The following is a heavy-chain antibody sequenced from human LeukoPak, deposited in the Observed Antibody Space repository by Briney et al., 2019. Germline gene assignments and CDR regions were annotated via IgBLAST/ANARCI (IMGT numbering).Heavy chain of an antibody. J-gene: IGHJ6*02. D-gene: IGHD6-6*01. V-gene: IGHV3-30-3*01. CDR1: GFTFSSYA. Sequence: GGSLRLSCAASGFTFSSYAMHWVRQAPGKGLEWVAVISYDGSNKYYADSVKGRFTISRDNSKNTLYLQMNSLRAEDTAVYYCARSWKQVVPYYGMDVWGQGTTVTVSS. CDR2: ISYDGSNK. CDR3: ARSWKQVVPYYGMDV.